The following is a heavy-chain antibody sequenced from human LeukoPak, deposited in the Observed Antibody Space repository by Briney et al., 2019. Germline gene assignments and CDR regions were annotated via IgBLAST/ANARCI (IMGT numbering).Heavy chain of an antibody. V-gene: IGHV3-48*02. CDR3: ARERVIAAAGDGFDS. CDR2: ISSSSTTI. Sequence: GGSPRLSCAASGFTFSDYSMNWVRQAPGKGLAWVSYISSSSTTIFYADSVKGRFTISRDNAKNSLFLQMNGLRDEDTALYYCARERVIAAAGDGFDSWGQGTLVTVSS. CDR1: GFTFSDYS. D-gene: IGHD2-21*01. J-gene: IGHJ4*02.